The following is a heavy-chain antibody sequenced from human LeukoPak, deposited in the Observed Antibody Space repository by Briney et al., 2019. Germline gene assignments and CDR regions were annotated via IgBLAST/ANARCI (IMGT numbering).Heavy chain of an antibody. CDR2: ISISSGSI. CDR1: GFTFSSYA. CDR3: ARDDIAAALFNY. Sequence: GGSLRLSCAASGFTFSSYAMSWVRQAPGRGLEWVSAISISSGSIYYADSVKGRFTISRDDSKNTVYLQMNSLRAEDTAVYYCARDDIAAALFNYWGQGTLVTVSS. J-gene: IGHJ4*02. D-gene: IGHD6-13*01. V-gene: IGHV3-23*01.